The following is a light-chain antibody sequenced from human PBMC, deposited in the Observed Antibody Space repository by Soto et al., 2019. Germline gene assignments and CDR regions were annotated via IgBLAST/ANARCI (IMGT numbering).Light chain of an antibody. J-gene: IGKJ2*01. CDR3: QQYHSYST. V-gene: IGKV1-5*01. CDR1: QSFTGM. CDR2: DAS. Sequence: DIQMTQSPSTLSASVGDRVTITCRASQSFTGMLAWYQQKPGKAPKLLIYDASSLKSGVPSRFSGSGSGTEFTLTISSLQPDDFATYYCQQYHSYSTFGLGTRLEIK.